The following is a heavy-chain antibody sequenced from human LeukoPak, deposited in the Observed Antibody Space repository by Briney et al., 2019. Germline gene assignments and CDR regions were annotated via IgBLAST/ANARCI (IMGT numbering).Heavy chain of an antibody. V-gene: IGHV3-74*01. D-gene: IGHD3-10*01. CDR1: GFTFSSSW. CDR2: MNSDGSTT. J-gene: IGHJ3*02. CDR3: ARDEIRSGAFDI. Sequence: PGGSLRLSCAASGFTFSSSWMHWVRQAPGKGLVWVSRMNSDGSTTTYADSVKGRFTISRDNAKNTLYLQMSSLTAEDTAVYYCARDEIRSGAFDIWGQGTMVTVSS.